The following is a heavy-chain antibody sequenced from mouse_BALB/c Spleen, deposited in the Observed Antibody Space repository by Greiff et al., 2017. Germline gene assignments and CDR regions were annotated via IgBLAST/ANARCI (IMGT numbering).Heavy chain of an antibody. J-gene: IGHJ4*01. CDR3: ARHGNPYYAMDY. CDR2: IWSDGST. CDR1: GFSLTSYG. D-gene: IGHD2-1*01. V-gene: IGHV2-6-2*01. Sequence: VKVVESGPDLVAPSQSLSITCTVSGFSLTSYGVHWVRQPPGKGLEWLVVIWSDGSTTYNSALKSRLSISKDNSKSQVFLKTNSLQTDDTAMYYCARHGNPYYAMDYWGQGTSVTVSS.